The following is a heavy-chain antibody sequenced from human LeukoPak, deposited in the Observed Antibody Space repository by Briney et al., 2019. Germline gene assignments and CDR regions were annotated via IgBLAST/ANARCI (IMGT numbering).Heavy chain of an antibody. CDR2: IIYDGSNK. CDR3: VKVPRSGCCAFDI. J-gene: IGHJ3*02. V-gene: IGHV3-30*18. CDR1: GFTFAGYG. D-gene: IGHD6-19*01. Sequence: GTSLRLSCTASGFTFAGYGMHWVRQAPGKGLEWVALIIYDGSNKYHVDSVKGRFTVSRDNSKNTLYLQMNSLRAEYTAVYYCVKVPRSGCCAFDIWGLGTMVTVSS.